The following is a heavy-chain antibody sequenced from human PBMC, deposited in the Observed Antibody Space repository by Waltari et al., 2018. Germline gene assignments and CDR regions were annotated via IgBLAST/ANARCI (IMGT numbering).Heavy chain of an antibody. CDR1: GFTFSSYA. D-gene: IGHD3-10*01. J-gene: IGHJ4*02. Sequence: EVQLVESGGGLVQPGGSLRLSCAASGFTFSSYAMSWVRQAPGKGLEWVSAISGSGGSTYYADSVKGRFTISRDNSKNTLYLQMNSLRAEDTAVYYCASFPGITMVRGTEVQGPDYWGQGTLVTVSS. CDR2: ISGSGGST. CDR3: ASFPGITMVRGTEVQGPDY. V-gene: IGHV3-23*04.